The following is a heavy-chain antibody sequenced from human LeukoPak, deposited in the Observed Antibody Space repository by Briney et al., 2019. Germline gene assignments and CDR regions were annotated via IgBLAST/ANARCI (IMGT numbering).Heavy chain of an antibody. V-gene: IGHV3-11*06. D-gene: IGHD5-18*01. CDR2: ISSSSSYT. Sequence: PGGSLRLSCAASGFIFSDYYMSWIRQAPGKGLEWVSYISSSSSYTNYADSVKGRFTISGDNAKNSVYLQMNSLRAEDTAVYSCARDRVDTAMGTNFDYWGQGTLVTVSS. CDR1: GFIFSDYY. CDR3: ARDRVDTAMGTNFDY. J-gene: IGHJ4*02.